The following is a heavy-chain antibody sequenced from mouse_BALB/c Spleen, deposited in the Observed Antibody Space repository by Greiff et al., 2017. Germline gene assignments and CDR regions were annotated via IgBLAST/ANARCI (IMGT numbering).Heavy chain of an antibody. CDR2: IHYSGST. D-gene: IGHD2-14*01. J-gene: IGHJ4*01. Sequence: EVQLQQSGPDLVKPSQSLSLTCTVTGYSITSGYSWHWIRQFPGNKLEWLGYIHYSGSTNYNPSLNSRISITRDTSKNQFFLQLNSVTTEDTATYYCARSHRYEDAMDYWGQGTSVTVSS. CDR1: GYSITSGYS. CDR3: ARSHRYEDAMDY. V-gene: IGHV3-1*02.